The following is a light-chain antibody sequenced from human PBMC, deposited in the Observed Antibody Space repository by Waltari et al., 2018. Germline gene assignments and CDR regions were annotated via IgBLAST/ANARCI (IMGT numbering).Light chain of an antibody. CDR1: QSVGNY. Sequence: CGSGQSVGNYLAWYQQRPGHAPRLLIYETYRRATGTPDRFTVSGSGTDFSLTISRLEPEDFAVYYCQKYESLPATFGQGTTVEIK. J-gene: IGKJ1*01. CDR3: QKYESLPAT. V-gene: IGKV3-20*01. CDR2: ETY.